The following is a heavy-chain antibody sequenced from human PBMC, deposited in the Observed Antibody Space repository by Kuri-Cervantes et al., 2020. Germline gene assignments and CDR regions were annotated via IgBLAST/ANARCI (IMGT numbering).Heavy chain of an antibody. CDR2: IYWDDDK. V-gene: IGHV2-5*02. CDR3: AHSLPSAAGEDFDY. J-gene: IGHJ4*02. Sequence: SGPTLVKPTQTLTLTCTFSGFSLSTSGVGVGWIRQPPGKALEWLALIYWDDDKRYSPSLRSRLTITKNTSKNQVVLTMTNMDPVDTVTYYCAHSLPSAAGEDFDYWGQGTLVTVSS. D-gene: IGHD6-13*01. CDR1: GFSLSTSGVG.